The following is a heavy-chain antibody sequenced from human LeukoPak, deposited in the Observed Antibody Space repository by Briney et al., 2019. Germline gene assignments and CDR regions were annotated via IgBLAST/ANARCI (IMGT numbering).Heavy chain of an antibody. CDR3: AGDLAAAATPNWFDP. D-gene: IGHD6-13*01. V-gene: IGHV3-21*01. CDR2: ISSSSSYI. J-gene: IGHJ5*02. CDR1: GFTFSSYS. Sequence: GGSLRLSCAASGFTFSSYSMNWVRQAPGKGLEWVSSISSSSSYIYYADSVKGRFTISRDNAKNSLYLQMNSLRAEDTAVYYCAGDLAAAATPNWFDPWGQGTLVTVSS.